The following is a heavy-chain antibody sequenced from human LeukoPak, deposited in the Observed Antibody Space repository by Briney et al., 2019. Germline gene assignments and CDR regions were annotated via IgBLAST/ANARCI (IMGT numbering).Heavy chain of an antibody. Sequence: GGSLRLSCAASGFTFSSYAMHWVRQAPGQGLEYVSAISSNGGSTYYANSVKGRFTISRDNSKNTLYLQMGSLRAEDMAVYYCARGRYCSGGSCYRSFDYWGQGTLVTVSS. CDR2: ISSNGGST. CDR1: GFTFSSYA. V-gene: IGHV3-64*01. CDR3: ARGRYCSGGSCYRSFDY. J-gene: IGHJ4*02. D-gene: IGHD2-15*01.